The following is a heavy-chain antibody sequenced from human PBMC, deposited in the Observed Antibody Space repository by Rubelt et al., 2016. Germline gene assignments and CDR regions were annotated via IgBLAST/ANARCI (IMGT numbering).Heavy chain of an antibody. J-gene: IGHJ6*02. CDR2: INYDGSGT. CDR1: GFTFSSYW. CDR3: ARGQYYGMDV. Sequence: EVQLVESGGGLVQPGGSLRLSCAASGFTFSSYWMHWVRQVPGTGLVWVSRINYDGSGTTHADSVKGRLTIHRDNAKNTRYLQMNSLRAEDTAVYYCARGQYYGMDVWGQGTTVTVSS. V-gene: IGHV3-74*01.